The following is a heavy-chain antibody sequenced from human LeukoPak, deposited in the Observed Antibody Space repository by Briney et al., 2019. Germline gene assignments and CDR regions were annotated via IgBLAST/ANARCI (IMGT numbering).Heavy chain of an antibody. CDR3: AKRASGGSGWYGYFDY. D-gene: IGHD6-19*01. Sequence: GGSLRLSRAASGFTFSSYAMSWVRQAPGKGLEWVSAISGSGGSTYYADSVKGRFTISRDNSKNTLYLQMNSLRAEDTAVYYCAKRASGGSGWYGYFDYWGQGTLVTVSS. V-gene: IGHV3-23*01. CDR2: ISGSGGST. J-gene: IGHJ4*02. CDR1: GFTFSSYA.